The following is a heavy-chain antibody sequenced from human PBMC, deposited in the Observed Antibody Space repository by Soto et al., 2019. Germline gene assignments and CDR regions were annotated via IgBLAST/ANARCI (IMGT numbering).Heavy chain of an antibody. V-gene: IGHV4-30-4*01. D-gene: IGHD3-10*01. CDR1: GGSISSGDYY. J-gene: IGHJ5*02. CDR3: ARVSPGEGSYNWFDP. Sequence: SETLSLTCTVSGGSISSGDYYWSWIRQPPGKGLEWIGYIYYSGSTYYNPSLKSRVTISVDTSKNQFSLKLSSVTATDTAVYYCARVSPGEGSYNWFDPWGQGTLVTVSS. CDR2: IYYSGST.